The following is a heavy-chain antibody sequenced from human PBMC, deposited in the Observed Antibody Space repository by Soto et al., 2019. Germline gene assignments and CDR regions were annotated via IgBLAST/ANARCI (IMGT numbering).Heavy chain of an antibody. J-gene: IGHJ4*02. CDR3: ARGSDSSFDY. CDR1: GDSVSSNSAA. Sequence: SQTLSLTCAISGDSVSSNSAAWNWIRQSPARGLEWPGRTYYRSKWYNDYAVSMKSRISIKPDTSKNQFSLQLNSVTPEDTAVYYCARGSDSSFDYWGQGSLVTVSS. CDR2: TYYRSKWYN. V-gene: IGHV6-1*01. D-gene: IGHD2-21*02.